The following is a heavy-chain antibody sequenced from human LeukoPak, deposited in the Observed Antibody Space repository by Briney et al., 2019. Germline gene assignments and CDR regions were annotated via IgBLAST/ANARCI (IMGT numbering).Heavy chain of an antibody. J-gene: IGHJ4*02. V-gene: IGHV4-34*01. CDR1: GGSFSGYY. CDR3: ARDSGSRGSYYFDY. Sequence: SETLSLTCAVYGGSFSGYYWSWIRQPPGKGLEWIGEINHSGSTNYNPSLKSRVTISVDTSKNQFSLKLSSVTAADTAVYYCARDSGSRGSYYFDYWGQGTLVTVSS. D-gene: IGHD2-15*01. CDR2: INHSGST.